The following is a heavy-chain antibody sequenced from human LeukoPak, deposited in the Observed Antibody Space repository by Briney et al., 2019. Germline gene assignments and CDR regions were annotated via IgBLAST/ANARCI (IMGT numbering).Heavy chain of an antibody. CDR2: IKPSSGAT. Sequence: APVKVSCKASGYTFSGHYMHWVRQAPGQGLEWMGWIKPSSGATNYAQKFRGRVTMTRDTSNRTSYMKLSRLRSDDTALYYCASCYYDSSGYYYFDYWGQGTLVTVSS. V-gene: IGHV1-2*02. J-gene: IGHJ4*02. CDR3: ASCYYDSSGYYYFDY. CDR1: GYTFSGHY. D-gene: IGHD3-22*01.